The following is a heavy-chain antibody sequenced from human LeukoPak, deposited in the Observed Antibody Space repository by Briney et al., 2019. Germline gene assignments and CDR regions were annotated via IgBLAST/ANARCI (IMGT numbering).Heavy chain of an antibody. Sequence: PGGSLRLSCAASGFTVSGSSLHWVRQAPGKGLVWVSRINSDGYSITYADSVKGRFTISRDNAKNTLYLQMNSLIAEDTAVYFCTRAGYSSGFDSWGQGTLVTVSS. CDR1: GFTVSGSS. CDR2: INSDGYSI. CDR3: TRAGYSSGFDS. D-gene: IGHD6-19*01. V-gene: IGHV3-74*03. J-gene: IGHJ5*01.